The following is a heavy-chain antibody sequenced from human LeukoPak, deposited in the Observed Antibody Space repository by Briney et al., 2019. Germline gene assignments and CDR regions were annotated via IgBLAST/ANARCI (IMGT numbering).Heavy chain of an antibody. D-gene: IGHD3-22*01. CDR2: IYYSGST. CDR3: ASSITMIEDWYFDL. J-gene: IGHJ2*01. Sequence: SETLSLTCTVSGVSISSGDYYWSWIRQPPGKGLEWIGYIYYSGSTYYNPSLKSRVTISVDTSKNQFSLKLSSVTAADTAVYYCASSITMIEDWYFDLWGRGTLVTVSS. V-gene: IGHV4-30-4*01. CDR1: GVSISSGDYY.